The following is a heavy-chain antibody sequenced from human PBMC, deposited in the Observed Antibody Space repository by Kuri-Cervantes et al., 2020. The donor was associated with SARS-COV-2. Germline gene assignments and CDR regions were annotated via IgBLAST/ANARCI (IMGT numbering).Heavy chain of an antibody. CDR2: IYYSGST. D-gene: IGHD3-3*01. V-gene: IGHV4-39*01. CDR3: ARRAKMLRFLEWFPGYMDV. CDR1: GGSISSSSYY. Sequence: SETLSLTCTVSGGSISSSSYYWGWIRQPPGKGLKWIGSIYYSGSTYYNPSLKSRVTISVDTSKNQFSLKLSSVTAADTAVYYCARRAKMLRFLEWFPGYMDVWGKGTTVTVSS. J-gene: IGHJ6*03.